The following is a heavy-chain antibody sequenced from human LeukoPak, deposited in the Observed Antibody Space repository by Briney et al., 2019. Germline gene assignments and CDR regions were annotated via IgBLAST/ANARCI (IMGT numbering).Heavy chain of an antibody. CDR1: GGSISSGSYY. J-gene: IGHJ2*01. Sequence: PSQTLSLTCTVSGGSISSGSYYWSWIRQPAGTGLEWIGRIYTSGSTNYNPSLKSRVTISVDTSKNQFSLKLSSVTAADTAVYYCARDRVGYWYFDLWGRGTLVTVSS. CDR2: IYTSGST. CDR3: ARDRVGYWYFDL. D-gene: IGHD1-26*01. V-gene: IGHV4-61*02.